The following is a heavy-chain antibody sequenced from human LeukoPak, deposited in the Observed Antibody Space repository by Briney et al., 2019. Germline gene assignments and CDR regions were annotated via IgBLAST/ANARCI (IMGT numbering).Heavy chain of an antibody. V-gene: IGHV4-39*01. J-gene: IGHJ4*02. Sequence: SETLSLTCTVSGGSISSSSYYWGWIRQPPGKGLEWIVCIYYSGSTYYNPSLKSRVTISVDTSKNQFSLKLSSVTAADTAVYYCARPVSSGDYDSSGYYFDYWGQGTLVTVSS. D-gene: IGHD3-22*01. CDR3: ARPVSSGDYDSSGYYFDY. CDR1: GGSISSSSYY. CDR2: IYYSGST.